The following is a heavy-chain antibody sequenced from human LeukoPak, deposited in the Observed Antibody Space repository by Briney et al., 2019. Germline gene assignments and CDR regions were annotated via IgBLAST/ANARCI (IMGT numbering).Heavy chain of an antibody. D-gene: IGHD3-22*01. CDR1: GFTFSSYA. Sequence: PGGSLRLSCAASGFTFSSYAMHWVRQAPGKGLEWVAVISYDGSNKYYADSVKGRFTISRDNSKNTLYLQMNSLRAEDTAVYYCARDHFGVYYDSSGYYYFDYWGQGALVTVSS. CDR2: ISYDGSNK. J-gene: IGHJ4*02. CDR3: ARDHFGVYYDSSGYYYFDY. V-gene: IGHV3-30-3*01.